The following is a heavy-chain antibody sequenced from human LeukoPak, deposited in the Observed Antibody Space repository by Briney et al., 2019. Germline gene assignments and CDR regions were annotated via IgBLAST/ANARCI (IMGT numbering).Heavy chain of an antibody. CDR1: GGSFSGYY. J-gene: IGHJ5*02. V-gene: IGHV4-34*01. CDR2: INHSGGT. Sequence: SETLSLTCAVYGGSFSGYYWSWIRQPPGKGLEWIGEINHSGGTNYNPSLKSRVTISVDTSKNQFSLKLSSVTAADTAVYYCARRDWRIVLMVYAPNWFDPWGQGTLVTVSS. CDR3: ARRDWRIVLMVYAPNWFDP. D-gene: IGHD2-8*01.